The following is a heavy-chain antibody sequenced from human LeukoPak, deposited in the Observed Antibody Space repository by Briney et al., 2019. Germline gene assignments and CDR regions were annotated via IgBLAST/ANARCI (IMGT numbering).Heavy chain of an antibody. Sequence: TSETLSLTCTVSGGSISNYYWSWIRQPPGKELEWIGYIYYSGSTNYNPSLKSRVTTSVDTSKNQFSLKLSSVTAADTAVYYCARGANGYYFDYWGQGTLVTVSS. CDR3: ARGANGYYFDY. V-gene: IGHV4-59*01. D-gene: IGHD5-24*01. CDR2: IYYSGST. J-gene: IGHJ4*02. CDR1: GGSISNYY.